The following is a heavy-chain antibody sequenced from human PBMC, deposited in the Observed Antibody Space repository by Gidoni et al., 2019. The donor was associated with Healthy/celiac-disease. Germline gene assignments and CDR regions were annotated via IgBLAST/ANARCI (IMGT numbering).Heavy chain of an antibody. CDR2: INAGNGNT. V-gene: IGHV1-3*01. Sequence: QVQLVQSGAEVTKPGASVTVSCKASGDPFTSYAMHWVRHAPGQRLEWMGWINAGNGNTKYSQKSQCRVTITRDTAASTAYMELSSLRSEDTAVYYCARGPGVVVIAPYYYYMDVWGKGTTVTVSS. CDR1: GDPFTSYA. CDR3: ARGPGVVVIAPYYYYMDV. D-gene: IGHD2-21*01. J-gene: IGHJ6*03.